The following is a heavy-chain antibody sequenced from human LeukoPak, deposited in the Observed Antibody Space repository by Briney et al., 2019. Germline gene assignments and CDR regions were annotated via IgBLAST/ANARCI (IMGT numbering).Heavy chain of an antibody. D-gene: IGHD4-17*01. CDR1: GYTFTGYY. CDR3: ARGLDYGDYYFDY. V-gene: IGHV1-2*02. J-gene: IGHJ4*02. CDR2: INPNSGGT. Sequence: ASVKASCKASGYTFTGYYMHWVRQAPGQGLEWMGWINPNSGGTNYAQKFQGRVTMTRDTSISTAYMELSRLRSDDTAVYYCARGLDYGDYYFDYWGQGTLVTVSS.